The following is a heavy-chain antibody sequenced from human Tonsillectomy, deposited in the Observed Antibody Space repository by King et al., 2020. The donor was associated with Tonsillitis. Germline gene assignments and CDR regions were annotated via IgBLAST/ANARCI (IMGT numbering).Heavy chain of an antibody. V-gene: IGHV5-51*06. J-gene: IGHJ2*01. CDR3: ARRYRGGVAATPDLWYFVL. CDR2: INPGDSNS. D-gene: IGHD2-15*01. Sequence: VQLVESGAEVKKPGESLKISCKGSGYNFTTHWIGWVRQMPGKGLEWMGIINPGDSNSRYSQSLEGQVSISADKSISAAYLQWRSLKASDTAMYYCARRYRGGVAATPDLWYFVLWGRGPLVTVSS. CDR1: GYNFTTHW.